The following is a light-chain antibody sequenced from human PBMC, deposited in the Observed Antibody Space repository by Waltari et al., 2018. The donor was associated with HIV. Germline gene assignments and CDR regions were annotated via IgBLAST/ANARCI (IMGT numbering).Light chain of an antibody. Sequence: DIVMTQSPPALVVTPGETASITCRSSRSLLETNGFHFLQWYVQKSGQSPQLLMYLTSRRASGVPDRFSGSGSGPDFTLRISRVEAEDVGVYYCMQALQRPLTFGGGTKVEI. J-gene: IGKJ4*01. CDR3: MQALQRPLT. CDR2: LTS. V-gene: IGKV2-28*01. CDR1: RSLLETNGFHF.